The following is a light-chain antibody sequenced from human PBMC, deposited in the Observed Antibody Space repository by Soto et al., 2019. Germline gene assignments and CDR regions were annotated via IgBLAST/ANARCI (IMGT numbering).Light chain of an antibody. V-gene: IGKV1-33*01. CDR2: DAS. J-gene: IGKJ2*01. CDR1: QDISNF. CDR3: QQYHSLPPT. Sequence: DIQMTQSPSSLSASVGDRVTITCQASQDISNFLSWYQHKPGKAPKLLIYDASDLETGVPSRFRGSGSGTHFALTISSLQPEDFAIYFCQQYHSLPPTFGRGTKLEIK.